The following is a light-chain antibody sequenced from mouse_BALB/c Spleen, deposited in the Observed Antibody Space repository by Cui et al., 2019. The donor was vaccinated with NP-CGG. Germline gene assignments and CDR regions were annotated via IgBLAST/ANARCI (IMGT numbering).Light chain of an antibody. V-gene: IGLV1*01. CDR2: GTN. CDR3: ALWYSNHWV. J-gene: IGLJ1*01. CDR1: TGGVTTGNY. Sequence: QAVVTQESALTTLPGETVTLTCRSSTGGVTTGNYANWVQEKPDHLFTGLIGGTNNRAPGVPARFSGSLIGDKAALTITGAQTEDEAIYFCALWYSNHWVFGGGTKLTVL.